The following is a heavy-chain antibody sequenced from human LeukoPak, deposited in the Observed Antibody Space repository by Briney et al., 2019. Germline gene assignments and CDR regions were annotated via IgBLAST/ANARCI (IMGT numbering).Heavy chain of an antibody. Sequence: SETLSLTCNVSGDSLTSHCWSWIRQTPGKGLEWIGYVFHSGTTNYSPSLKSRVTISLDTSKQQFYLRLASVTAADTAVYYCPRRMAKVTDGFDIWGRGTMVSVSS. D-gene: IGHD3-10*01. CDR1: GDSLTSHC. CDR3: PRRMAKVTDGFDI. V-gene: IGHV4-59*08. J-gene: IGHJ3*02. CDR2: VFHSGTT.